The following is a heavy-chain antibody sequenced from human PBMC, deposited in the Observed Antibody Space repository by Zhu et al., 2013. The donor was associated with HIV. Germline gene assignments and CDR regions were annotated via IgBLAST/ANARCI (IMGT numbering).Heavy chain of an antibody. J-gene: IGHJ4*02. V-gene: IGHV1-2*02. CDR1: GYTFTGYY. Sequence: QVQLVQSGAEVKKPGASVKVSCKASGYTFTGYYMHWVRQAPGQGLEWMGWINPNSGGTNYAQKFQGRVTMTRDTSISTAYMELSRLRSDDTAVYYCARDRGRLLGSLYFDYWGQGTLVTVSS. CDR3: ARDRGRLLGSLYFDY. D-gene: IGHD3-10*01. CDR2: INPNSGGT.